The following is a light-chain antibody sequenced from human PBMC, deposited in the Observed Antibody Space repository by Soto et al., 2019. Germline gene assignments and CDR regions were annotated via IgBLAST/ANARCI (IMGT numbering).Light chain of an antibody. J-gene: IGKJ2*01. CDR3: MQSTHWPPST. V-gene: IGKV2-30*01. CDR1: QSLAYIDGNTY. Sequence: EVVMTQSPLSLPVTLGQPASISCRSSQSLAYIDGNTYLTWFHQRPGQSPSRLIYYVSNRDSGVPDRFSGSGSGTDFTLKISRVEAEDACIYYCMQSTHWPPSTFGQGTKLEIK. CDR2: YVS.